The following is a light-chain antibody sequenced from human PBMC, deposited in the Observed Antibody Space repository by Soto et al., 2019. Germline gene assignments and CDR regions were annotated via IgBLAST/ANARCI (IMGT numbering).Light chain of an antibody. Sequence: TVLTQSRRTLPLSPGERATLSFSASQSVSSSYLAWYQQKPGQAPRLLIYGASSRATGIPDRFSGSGSGTDFTLTISRLEPEDFAVYYCQQYGSSPPWTFGQGTKVDIK. CDR3: QQYGSSPPWT. V-gene: IGKV3-20*01. J-gene: IGKJ1*01. CDR1: QSVSSSY. CDR2: GAS.